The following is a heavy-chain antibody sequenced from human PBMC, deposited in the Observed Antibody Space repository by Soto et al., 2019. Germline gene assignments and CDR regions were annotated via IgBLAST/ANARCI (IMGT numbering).Heavy chain of an antibody. J-gene: IGHJ6*02. CDR1: GYTFTSYG. CDR2: ISAYNGNT. D-gene: IGHD2-2*01. Sequence: GASVKVSCQPSGYTFTSYGIRWVRQAPGQGRAGVGWISAYNGNTNYAQTLQGRVTMTTDTSTSTAYMEPRSRRSYDTAVYYCARYGPPRSRPSYYYYYSGMDVWGQGTTVTVSS. CDR3: ARYGPPRSRPSYYYYYSGMDV. V-gene: IGHV1-18*01.